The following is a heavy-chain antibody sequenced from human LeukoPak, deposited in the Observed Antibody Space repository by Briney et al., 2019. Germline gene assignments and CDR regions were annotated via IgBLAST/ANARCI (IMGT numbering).Heavy chain of an antibody. CDR1: GFTFSSYG. CDR2: ISYDGSNK. J-gene: IGHJ6*02. CDR3: AKEGYSSSWFPCGMDV. Sequence: PGRSLRLSCAASGFTFSSYGMHWVRQAPGKGLEWVAVISYDGSNKYYADSVKGRFTISRDNSKNTLYLQMNSLRAEDTAVYYCAKEGYSSSWFPCGMDVWGQGTTVTVSS. D-gene: IGHD6-13*01. V-gene: IGHV3-30*18.